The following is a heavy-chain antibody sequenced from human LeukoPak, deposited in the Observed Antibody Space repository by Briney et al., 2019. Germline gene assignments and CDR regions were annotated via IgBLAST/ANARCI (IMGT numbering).Heavy chain of an antibody. CDR1: GFTFSGFT. V-gene: IGHV3-30*03. CDR3: ARDSGGNLFDL. J-gene: IGHJ4*02. CDR2: ISYDGRNK. D-gene: IGHD2-15*01. Sequence: PGRSLRLSCTASGFTFSGFTFHWVRQAPGGGLEWVALISYDGRNKYFGASVKGRFTISRDNANNTMYLQMNSLRGDDTARYYCARDSGGNLFDLWGQGTPVAVSS.